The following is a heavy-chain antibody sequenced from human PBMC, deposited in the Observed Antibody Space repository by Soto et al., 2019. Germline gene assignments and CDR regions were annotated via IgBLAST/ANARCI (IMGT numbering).Heavy chain of an antibody. J-gene: IGHJ4*02. V-gene: IGHV3-30-3*01. Sequence: SLRLSCAASGCTFSSYAMHWVRQAPGKGLEWVAVISYDGSNKYYADSVKGRFTISRDNSKNTLYLQMNSLRAEDTAVYYCARDFLEGYSYAKKFDYWGQGTLVTVFS. CDR1: GCTFSSYA. CDR2: ISYDGSNK. D-gene: IGHD5-18*01. CDR3: ARDFLEGYSYAKKFDY.